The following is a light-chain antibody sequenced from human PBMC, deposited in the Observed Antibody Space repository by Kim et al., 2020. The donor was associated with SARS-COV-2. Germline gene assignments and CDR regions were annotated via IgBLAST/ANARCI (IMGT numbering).Light chain of an antibody. J-gene: IGKJ5*01. CDR3: QQYKNWPPIT. V-gene: IGKV3D-15*01. CDR1: QSVSTD. CDR2: GAS. Sequence: SPGERATLSCRASQSVSTDLAWYQQKSGRAPRLLIYGASTRAIGIPARFSGSGSGTEFTLTISGLQSEDLAVYYCQQYKNWPPITFGQGTRLEIK.